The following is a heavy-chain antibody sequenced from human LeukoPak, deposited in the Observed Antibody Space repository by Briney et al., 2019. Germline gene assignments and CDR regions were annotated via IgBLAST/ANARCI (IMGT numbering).Heavy chain of an antibody. CDR3: ARDMRYDSDWFDP. CDR1: GFTFSSYG. J-gene: IGHJ5*02. CDR2: ISYDGSNK. D-gene: IGHD3-3*01. Sequence: GGSLRLSCAASGFTFSSYGMHWVRQAPGKGLEGVAVISYDGSNKYYADSVKGRFTISRDNAKNSLYLQMNSLRAEDTAVYYCARDMRYDSDWFDPWGQGTLVTVSS. V-gene: IGHV3-30*03.